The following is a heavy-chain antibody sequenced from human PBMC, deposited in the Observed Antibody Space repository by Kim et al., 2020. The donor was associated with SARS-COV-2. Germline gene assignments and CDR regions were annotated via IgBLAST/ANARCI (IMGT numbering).Heavy chain of an antibody. Sequence: ADSVKGRFTISRDNSKNTLYLQMNSLRAEDTAVYYCAKSGGYDIPYYFDYWGQGTLVTVSS. D-gene: IGHD5-12*01. V-gene: IGHV3-30*02. J-gene: IGHJ4*02. CDR3: AKSGGYDIPYYFDY.